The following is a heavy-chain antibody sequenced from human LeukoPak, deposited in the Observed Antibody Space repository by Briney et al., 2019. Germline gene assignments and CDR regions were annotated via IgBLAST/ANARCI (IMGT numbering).Heavy chain of an antibody. Sequence: GESLKISCKGSGNSFTSYWIGWVRQMPGKGLEWMGIIYPVDSDTRYSPSFQGQVTISADKSISTAYLPWSSLKASDTAMYYCATSSPGTGMDVWGKGTTVTVSS. V-gene: IGHV5-51*01. CDR3: ATSSPGTGMDV. CDR2: IYPVDSDT. J-gene: IGHJ6*04. D-gene: IGHD3-10*01. CDR1: GNSFTSYW.